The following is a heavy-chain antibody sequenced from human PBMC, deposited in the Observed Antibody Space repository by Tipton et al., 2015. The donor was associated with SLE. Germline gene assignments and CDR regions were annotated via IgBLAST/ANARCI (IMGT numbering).Heavy chain of an antibody. CDR2: INHSEST. CDR3: ARGILEWSDY. CDR1: GGSFSGYY. J-gene: IGHJ4*02. D-gene: IGHD3-3*01. V-gene: IGHV4-34*01. Sequence: TLSLTCAVYGGSFSGYYWSWIRQPPGKGREWIGKINHSESTNYNPTLKSRVTISVDTSKNQFSLKLSSGTAADTAVYYCARGILEWSDYWGQGTLVTVSS.